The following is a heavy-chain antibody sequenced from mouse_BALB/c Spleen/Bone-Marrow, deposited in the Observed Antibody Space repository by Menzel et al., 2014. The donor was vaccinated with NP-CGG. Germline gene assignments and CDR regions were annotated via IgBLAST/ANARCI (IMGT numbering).Heavy chain of an antibody. Sequence: VKLQESVPGLVAPSQSLSITCAVSGFSLTGFGINWIRQPPGKGLEWLGMIWGDGTTDYNSALKSRLSIKKDNSKSQVFLKMNSLQAGDTARYYCAREKYGNYYAMDYWGQGTSVTVSS. CDR1: GFSLTGFG. J-gene: IGHJ4*01. D-gene: IGHD2-10*02. V-gene: IGHV2-6-7*01. CDR3: AREKYGNYYAMDY. CDR2: IWGDGTT.